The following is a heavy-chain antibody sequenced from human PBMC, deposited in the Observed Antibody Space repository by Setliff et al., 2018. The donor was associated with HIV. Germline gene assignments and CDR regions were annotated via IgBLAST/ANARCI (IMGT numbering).Heavy chain of an antibody. J-gene: IGHJ4*02. V-gene: IGHV4-61*09. Sequence: SETLSLTCTVSGGSISSDSHYWNWIRQPAGKGLEWIGHIYTSGSTNYNPSLKSRVTISVDTSKNQFSLKLSSVTAADTAVYYCARGKYYDFRSGSYQGGYYYFDLWGQGSLVTVSS. CDR2: IYTSGST. CDR1: GGSISSDSHY. D-gene: IGHD3-3*01. CDR3: ARGKYYDFRSGSYQGGYYYFDL.